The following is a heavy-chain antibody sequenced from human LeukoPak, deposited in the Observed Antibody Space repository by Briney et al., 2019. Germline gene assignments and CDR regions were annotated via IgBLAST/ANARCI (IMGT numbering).Heavy chain of an antibody. Sequence: GGSLRLSCAASGFTFSSYSMNWVRQAPGKGLEWVSSISSSSSYIYYADSVKGRFTISRDNATNSLYLQMNSLRAEDTAVYYCARDPDYGDYAGFDPWGQGTLVTVSS. V-gene: IGHV3-21*01. CDR1: GFTFSSYS. D-gene: IGHD4-17*01. CDR3: ARDPDYGDYAGFDP. J-gene: IGHJ5*02. CDR2: ISSSSSYI.